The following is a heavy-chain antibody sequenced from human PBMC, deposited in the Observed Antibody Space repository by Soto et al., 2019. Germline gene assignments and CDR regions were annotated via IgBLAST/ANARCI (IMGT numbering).Heavy chain of an antibody. CDR2: ISSSSSTI. CDR3: ARDPRRGYPPLSRRNYYYYGMDV. Sequence: GGSLRLSCAASGFTFSSYSMNWVRQAPGKGLEWVSYISSSSSTICYADSVKGRFTISRDNAKNSLYLQMNSLRDEDTAVYYCARDPRRGYPPLSRRNYYYYGMDVWGQGTTVTVSS. D-gene: IGHD2-2*01. J-gene: IGHJ6*02. CDR1: GFTFSSYS. V-gene: IGHV3-48*02.